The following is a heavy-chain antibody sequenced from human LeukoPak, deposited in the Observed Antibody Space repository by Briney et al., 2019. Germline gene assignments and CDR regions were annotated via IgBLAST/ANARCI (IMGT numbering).Heavy chain of an antibody. CDR2: ISYDGSNK. J-gene: IGHJ4*02. Sequence: GGSLRLSCAASGFTFSSYGVHWVRQAPGKGLEWVAVISYDGSNKYYADSVKGRFTISRDNSKNTLYLQMNSLRAEDTAVYYCAKDGSPSYFDYWGQGTLVTVSS. CDR1: GFTFSSYG. CDR3: AKDGSPSYFDY. V-gene: IGHV3-30*18.